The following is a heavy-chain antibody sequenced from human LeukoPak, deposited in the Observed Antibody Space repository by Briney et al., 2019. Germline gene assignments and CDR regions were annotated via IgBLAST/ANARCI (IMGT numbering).Heavy chain of an antibody. J-gene: IGHJ4*02. Sequence: SGGSLRLSCAASGFTFSNYWMNWVRQTPGKGLEWVANIKQDGGEKSYVDSVKGRFTISRDNARNSLHLQMNSLRAEDTAVYYCARIGYSYPSDYWGQGTLVTVSS. V-gene: IGHV3-7*01. CDR1: GFTFSNYW. CDR3: ARIGYSYPSDY. CDR2: IKQDGGEK. D-gene: IGHD5-18*01.